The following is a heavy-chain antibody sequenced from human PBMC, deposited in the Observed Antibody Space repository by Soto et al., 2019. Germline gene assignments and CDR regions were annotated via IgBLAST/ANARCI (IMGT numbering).Heavy chain of an antibody. CDR3: ARAPEQQRPSPVYDAFDI. V-gene: IGHV4-31*03. J-gene: IGHJ3*02. CDR1: GGSISSGGYY. Sequence: QVQLQESGPGLVKPSQTLSLTCTVSGGSISSGGYYWSWTRQHPGKGLEWIGYIYYSGSTYYNPYLKSRVTISVDTSKNQCSLKLSSVTAADTAVYYCARAPEQQRPSPVYDAFDIWGQGTMVTVSS. D-gene: IGHD6-13*01. CDR2: IYYSGST.